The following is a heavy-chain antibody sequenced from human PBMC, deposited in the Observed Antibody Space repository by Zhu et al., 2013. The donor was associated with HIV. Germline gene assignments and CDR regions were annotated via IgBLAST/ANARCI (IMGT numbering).Heavy chain of an antibody. D-gene: IGHD6-19*01. CDR2: INAGNGDT. V-gene: IGHV1-3*01. Sequence: QVQIIQSGAEVKKPGASVKVSCKTSGYTFSNFRIHWMRQAPGQRLEYMGWINAGNGDTKYSQRFQGRVNITRDKTATTAYMELSSLTSEDTAVYYCARDSRGWTDWFDPWGQGALVTVSS. CDR3: ARDSRGWTDWFDP. CDR1: GYTFSNFR. J-gene: IGHJ5*02.